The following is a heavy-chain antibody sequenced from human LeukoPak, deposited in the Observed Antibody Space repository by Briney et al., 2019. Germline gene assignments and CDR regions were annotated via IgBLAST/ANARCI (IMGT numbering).Heavy chain of an antibody. CDR1: GFTFSSYA. D-gene: IGHD3-22*01. CDR2: ISYDGSNK. J-gene: IGHJ4*02. CDR3: ARDSSSGYYFDY. V-gene: IGHV3-30*14. Sequence: GGSLRLSCAASGFTFSSYAMHWVRQAPGKGLEWVAVISYDGSNKYYADSVKGRFTISRDNSKNTLYLQTNSLRAEDTAVYYCARDSSSGYYFDYWGQGTLVTVSS.